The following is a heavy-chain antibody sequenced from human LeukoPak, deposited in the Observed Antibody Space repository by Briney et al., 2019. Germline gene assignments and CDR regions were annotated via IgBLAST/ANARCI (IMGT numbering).Heavy chain of an antibody. CDR2: IYYSGST. D-gene: IGHD2/OR15-2a*01. Sequence: SETLSLTCTVSGGSISSHYWSWIRQPPGKGLEWIGYIYYSGSTNYNPSLKSRVTISVDTSKNQFSLKLSSVTAADTAVYYCARGLYDPGYFDYWGQGTLVTVSS. CDR1: GGSISSHY. J-gene: IGHJ4*02. V-gene: IGHV4-59*11. CDR3: ARGLYDPGYFDY.